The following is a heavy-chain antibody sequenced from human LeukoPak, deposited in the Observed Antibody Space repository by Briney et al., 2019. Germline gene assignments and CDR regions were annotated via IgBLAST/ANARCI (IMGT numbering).Heavy chain of an antibody. CDR3: ARSGYLIAVADY. CDR1: GYTFTVYY. CDR2: ISAYNGNT. Sequence: ASVKVSCKASGYTFTVYYMHWVRQAPGQGLEWMGWISAYNGNTNYAQKLQGRVTMTTDTSTSTAYMELRSLRSDDTAVYYCARSGYLIAVADYWGQGTLVTVSS. V-gene: IGHV1-18*04. J-gene: IGHJ4*02. D-gene: IGHD6-19*01.